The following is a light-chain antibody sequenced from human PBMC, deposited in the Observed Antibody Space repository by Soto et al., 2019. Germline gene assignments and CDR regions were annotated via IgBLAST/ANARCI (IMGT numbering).Light chain of an antibody. Sequence: IVMTQSPATLSVSPGERVTLSCRASQSIGRALAWYQQQPGQAPRLLIYGASTRATGTPVRFSGIGSGTEFTLTINSLPSEDFVVYYCHQYDDWPLTFGGGTKVEIK. J-gene: IGKJ4*01. CDR3: HQYDDWPLT. CDR1: QSIGRA. V-gene: IGKV3D-15*01. CDR2: GAS.